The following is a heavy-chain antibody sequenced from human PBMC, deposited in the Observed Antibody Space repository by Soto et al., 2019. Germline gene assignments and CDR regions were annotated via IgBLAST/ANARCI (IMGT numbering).Heavy chain of an antibody. CDR1: GFNFDNYG. V-gene: IGHV3-30*18. CDR2: ITYDGSNK. Sequence: QVQLVESGGGVVQPGGSLRLSCQASGFNFDNYGMHWVRQAPGKGLEWVALITYDGSNKYYADSVKGRFTISRDNSKNTLSLHLNTLKPEDTAVYHCAKDRVGGTFYTPLGFWGQGTLVTVSS. CDR3: AKDRVGGTFYTPLGF. D-gene: IGHD1-7*01. J-gene: IGHJ4*02.